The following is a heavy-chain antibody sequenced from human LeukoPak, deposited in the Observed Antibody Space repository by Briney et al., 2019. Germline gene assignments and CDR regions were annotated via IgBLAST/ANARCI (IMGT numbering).Heavy chain of an antibody. D-gene: IGHD2-2*01. Sequence: GGSLRLSCAASGFTFSIYAMSWVRQAPGKGLKWVSSISGSGGNTYYADSVKGRFTISRDNSKNTLHLQMNSLRVEDTAVYYCAKDIVVVPAADGYFDYWGQGTLVTVSS. CDR2: ISGSGGNT. J-gene: IGHJ4*02. V-gene: IGHV3-23*01. CDR1: GFTFSIYA. CDR3: AKDIVVVPAADGYFDY.